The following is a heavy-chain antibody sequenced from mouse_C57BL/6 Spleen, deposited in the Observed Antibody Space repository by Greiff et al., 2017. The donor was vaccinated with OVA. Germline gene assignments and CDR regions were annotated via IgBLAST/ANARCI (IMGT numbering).Heavy chain of an antibody. CDR3: ATPLIYDGNYWYFDV. CDR2: ISSGSSNI. J-gene: IGHJ1*03. V-gene: IGHV5-17*01. D-gene: IGHD2-1*01. Sequence: EVTLMESGGGLVKPGGSLKLSCAASGFTFSDYGMHWVRQAPEKGLEWVAYISSGSSNIYYADTVKGRFTISRDNAKNTLFLQMTSLRSEDTAMYYCATPLIYDGNYWYFDVWGTGTTVTVSS. CDR1: GFTFSDYG.